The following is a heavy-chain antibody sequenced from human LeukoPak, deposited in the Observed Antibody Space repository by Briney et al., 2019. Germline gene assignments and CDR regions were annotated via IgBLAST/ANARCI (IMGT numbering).Heavy chain of an antibody. J-gene: IGHJ4*02. CDR1: GYTFNSYG. CDR2: INAGNGNT. CDR3: ARGGSYYEGDY. Sequence: ASVKVSCKASGYTFNSYGINWVRQAPGQGLVWMGWINAGNGNTKYSQKFQGRVTITRDTSASTAYMELSSLRSEDTAVYYCARGGSYYEGDYWGQGTLVTVS. D-gene: IGHD1-26*01. V-gene: IGHV1-3*01.